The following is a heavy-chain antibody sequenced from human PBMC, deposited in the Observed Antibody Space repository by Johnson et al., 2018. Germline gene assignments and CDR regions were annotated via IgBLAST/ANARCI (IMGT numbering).Heavy chain of an antibody. CDR2: ISWNSGSI. CDR3: RKRTPLKQWLVGEGDGMDV. Sequence: VQLVESGGGLVQPGRSLRLSCAASGFTFDDYAMHWVRQAPGKGLEWVSGISWNSGSIGYADSVKGRFTISRDNAKNSLYLQMNSLRAEDTALYYCRKRTPLKQWLVGEGDGMDVWGQGTTVTVSS. CDR1: GFTFDDYA. J-gene: IGHJ6*02. D-gene: IGHD6-19*01. V-gene: IGHV3-9*01.